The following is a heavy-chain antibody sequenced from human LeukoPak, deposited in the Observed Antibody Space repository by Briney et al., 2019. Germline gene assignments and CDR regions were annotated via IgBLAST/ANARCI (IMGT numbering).Heavy chain of an antibody. CDR2: ISYDGSNK. CDR1: GFTFSSYG. CDR3: AKGNYYDSSGYYPD. Sequence: PGGSLRLSCAASGFTFSSYGMHWVRQAPGKGLEWVAVISYDGSNKYCADSVKGRFTVSRDNSKNTLYLQMNSLRAEDTAVYYCAKGNYYDSSGYYPDWGQGTLVTVSS. J-gene: IGHJ4*02. D-gene: IGHD3-22*01. V-gene: IGHV3-30*18.